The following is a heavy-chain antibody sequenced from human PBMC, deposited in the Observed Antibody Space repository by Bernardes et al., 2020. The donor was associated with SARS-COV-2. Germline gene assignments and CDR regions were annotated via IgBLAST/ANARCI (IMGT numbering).Heavy chain of an antibody. CDR3: ARDPPKDTFGGVIVIPTSDY. CDR2: ISAYNGNT. Sequence: ASVKVSCKASGYTFTSYGISWVRQAPGQGLEWMGWISAYNGNTNYAQKLQGRVTMTTDTSTSTAYMELRSLRSDDTAVYYCARDPPKDTFGGVIVIPTSDYWGQGTLVTVSS. D-gene: IGHD3-16*02. V-gene: IGHV1-18*01. CDR1: GYTFTSYG. J-gene: IGHJ4*02.